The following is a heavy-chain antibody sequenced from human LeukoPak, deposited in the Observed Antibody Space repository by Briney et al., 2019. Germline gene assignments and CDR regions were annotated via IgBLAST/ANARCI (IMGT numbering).Heavy chain of an antibody. V-gene: IGHV4-34*01. CDR3: TRMTTGHDY. D-gene: IGHD4-17*01. CDR1: GVSFNDYY. Sequence: SETLSLTCAVSGVSFNDYYWCWVRQTPGKGLEWIGEINHSGYTNDSPSLKSRVTISIDTSRKQFSLNLRSVTVADTGIYYCTRMTTGHDYWGQEPWSPSPQ. CDR2: INHSGYT. J-gene: IGHJ4*01.